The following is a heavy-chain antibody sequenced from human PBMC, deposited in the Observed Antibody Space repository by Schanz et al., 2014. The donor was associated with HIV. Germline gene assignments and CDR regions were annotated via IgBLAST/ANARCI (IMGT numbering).Heavy chain of an antibody. D-gene: IGHD1-26*01. J-gene: IGHJ1*01. CDR1: GFTFSSYA. CDR2: IAYDGSNK. Sequence: QVPLVESGGGVVQPGRSLRLSCAASGFTFSSYAMHWVRQAPGKGLEWVAVIAYDGSNKYYADSVKGRFTISRDNSKNTLYLQMNSLRAEDTAVYYCARALPDEWEPAAYFQHWGQGTLVIVSS. V-gene: IGHV3-30-3*01. CDR3: ARALPDEWEPAAYFQH.